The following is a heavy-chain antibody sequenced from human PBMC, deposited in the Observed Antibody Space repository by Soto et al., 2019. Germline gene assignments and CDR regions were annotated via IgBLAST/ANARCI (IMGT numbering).Heavy chain of an antibody. V-gene: IGHV3-20*01. CDR2: INWNGGST. J-gene: IGHJ5*02. CDR1: GFTFDDYG. D-gene: IGHD5-12*01. CDR3: ARDIGWGARGEYIEYSGYGDNWFDP. Sequence: GGSLRLSCAASGFTFDDYGMSWVRQAPGKGLEWVSGINWNGGSTGYADSVKGRFTISRDNAKNSLYLQMNSLRAEDTALYHCARDIGWGARGEYIEYSGYGDNWFDPWGQGTLVTVSS.